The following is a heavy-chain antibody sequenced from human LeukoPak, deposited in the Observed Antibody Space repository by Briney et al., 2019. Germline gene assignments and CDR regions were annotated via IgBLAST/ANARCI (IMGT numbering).Heavy chain of an antibody. V-gene: IGHV3-74*01. CDR3: AREMKLFGTDRGAFDI. J-gene: IGHJ3*02. Sequence: GGSLRLSCAASGFTFSIYWMHWVRQAPGKGLVWVSRINSEGNITSYADSVKGRFTISRDNAKNTLYLQMNSLRAEDTAVYFCAREMKLFGTDRGAFDIWGQGTMVTVSS. D-gene: IGHD3-10*02. CDR2: INSEGNIT. CDR1: GFTFSIYW.